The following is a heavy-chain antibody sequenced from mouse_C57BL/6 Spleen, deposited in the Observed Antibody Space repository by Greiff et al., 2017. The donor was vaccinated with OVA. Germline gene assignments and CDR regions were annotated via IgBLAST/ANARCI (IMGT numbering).Heavy chain of an antibody. CDR2: IDPETGGT. CDR1: GYTFTDYE. Sequence: QVQLQQSGAELVRPGASVTLSCKASGYTFTDYEMHWVKQTPVHGLEWIGAIDPETGGTAYNQKFKGKAILTADKSSSPAYMELRSLTSEDSAVYYCTRSGDYVPFAYWGQGTLVTVSA. D-gene: IGHD2-4*01. V-gene: IGHV1-15*01. CDR3: TRSGDYVPFAY. J-gene: IGHJ3*01.